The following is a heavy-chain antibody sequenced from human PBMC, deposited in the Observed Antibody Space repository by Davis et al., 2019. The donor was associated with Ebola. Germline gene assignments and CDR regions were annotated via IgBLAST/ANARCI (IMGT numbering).Heavy chain of an antibody. J-gene: IGHJ4*02. D-gene: IGHD4-17*01. CDR2: ISSSASYK. CDR1: GFTVSSNY. Sequence: GGSLRLSCAASGFTVSSNYMSWIRQAPGKGPEWVSSISSSASYKNYADSVKGRFTISRDNPKNSLSLEVNSLRAEDTAVYYCAKLRGDYTVLHYWGQGTLVTVSS. V-gene: IGHV3-11*06. CDR3: AKLRGDYTVLHY.